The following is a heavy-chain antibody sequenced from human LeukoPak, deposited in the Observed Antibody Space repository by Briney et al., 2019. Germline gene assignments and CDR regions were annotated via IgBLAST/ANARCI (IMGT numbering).Heavy chain of an antibody. CDR3: ARGRPQTGRIAVAGPTDY. Sequence: GASVKVSCKASGYTFTGYYMHWVRQAPGQGLEWMGWINPNIGGTNYAQKFQGRVTMTRDTSISTAYMELSRLRSDDTAVYSCARGRPQTGRIAVAGPTDYWGQGTLVTVSS. D-gene: IGHD6-19*01. V-gene: IGHV1-2*02. CDR1: GYTFTGYY. CDR2: INPNIGGT. J-gene: IGHJ4*02.